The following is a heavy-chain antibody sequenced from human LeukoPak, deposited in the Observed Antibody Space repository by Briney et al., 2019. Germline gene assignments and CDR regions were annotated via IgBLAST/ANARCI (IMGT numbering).Heavy chain of an antibody. V-gene: IGHV3-7*01. Sequence: GGSLRLSCAASGFTFSDYRMNWVRQAPGMGLEWGANIRQGGSQKYYVDSVKGRFTISRDNAKNSLYLQMNSLRVEDTALYYCAQDWNWGWDYWGQGTLVTVSS. D-gene: IGHD1-7*01. J-gene: IGHJ4*02. CDR1: GFTFSDYR. CDR3: AQDWNWGWDY. CDR2: IRQGGSQK.